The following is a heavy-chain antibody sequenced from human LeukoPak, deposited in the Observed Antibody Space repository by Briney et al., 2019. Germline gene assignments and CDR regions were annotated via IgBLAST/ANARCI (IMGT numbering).Heavy chain of an antibody. Sequence: ASVKVSCKASGYTFTGYYMHWVRQAPGQGLEWMGWINPNSGGTNYAQKFQGRVTMTRDTSISTACMELSRLRSDDTAVYYCARDGGRSSGWNFDYWGQGTLVTVSS. J-gene: IGHJ4*02. V-gene: IGHV1-2*02. CDR3: ARDGGRSSGWNFDY. CDR1: GYTFTGYY. D-gene: IGHD6-19*01. CDR2: INPNSGGT.